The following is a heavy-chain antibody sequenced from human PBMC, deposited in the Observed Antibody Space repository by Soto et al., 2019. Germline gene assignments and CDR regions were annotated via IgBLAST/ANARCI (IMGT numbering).Heavy chain of an antibody. CDR2: ISYAGTAN. Sequence: QGLLVESGGRVVQPGTSLRLSCAASRFDFSTYGMHWVRQAEGKGLEWVEVISYAGTANYHADYGKDRFSISTDTSKNTLYLPMNILSPEDTAVSYCANSRSVTWLIPPLDYWGRGNLITVSS. CDR1: RFDFSTYG. J-gene: IGHJ4*02. V-gene: IGHV3-30*18. D-gene: IGHD3-22*01. CDR3: ANSRSVTWLIPPLDY.